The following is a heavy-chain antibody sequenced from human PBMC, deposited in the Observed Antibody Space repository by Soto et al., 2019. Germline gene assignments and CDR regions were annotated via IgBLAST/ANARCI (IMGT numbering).Heavy chain of an antibody. V-gene: IGHV1-18*01. CDR2: ISAYNYNT. J-gene: IGHJ5*02. CDR1: GYTFTSYG. Sequence: QVPLVQSGAEVKKPGASVKVSCKASGYTFTSYGLSWVRQAPGQGLEWMGRISAYNYNTNYAQKLQGRVTMTTDTSTSTAYMELRSLSSDETAVYYCARVVGALGHWFDPWGQGTLVTVSS. CDR3: ARVVGALGHWFDP. D-gene: IGHD1-26*01.